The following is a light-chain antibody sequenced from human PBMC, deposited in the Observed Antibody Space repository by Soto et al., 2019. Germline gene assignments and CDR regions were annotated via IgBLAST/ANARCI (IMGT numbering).Light chain of an antibody. V-gene: IGLV1-40*01. CDR2: GNS. CDR1: SSNIGAGYD. CDR3: QSYDSSLSDWV. Sequence: QCVLTQAPSGSGAPGQRVTISCTGSSSNIGAGYDVHWYQQLPGTAPKLLIYGNSNRPSGVPDRFSGSKSGTSASLAITGLQAEDEADYYCQSYDSSLSDWVFGGGTKLTVL. J-gene: IGLJ3*02.